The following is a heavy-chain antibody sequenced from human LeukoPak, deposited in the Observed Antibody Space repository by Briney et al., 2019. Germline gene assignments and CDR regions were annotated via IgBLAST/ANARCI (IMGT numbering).Heavy chain of an antibody. Sequence: GGSLRLSCAASGFTFSSYSMNWARQAPGKGLEWVSSISSSSSYIYYADSVKGRFTISRDNAKNSLYLQMNSLRAEDTAVYYCARDLAGGASYFDYWGQGTLVTVSS. CDR1: GFTFSSYS. CDR3: ARDLAGGASYFDY. D-gene: IGHD1-26*01. CDR2: ISSSSSYI. J-gene: IGHJ4*02. V-gene: IGHV3-21*01.